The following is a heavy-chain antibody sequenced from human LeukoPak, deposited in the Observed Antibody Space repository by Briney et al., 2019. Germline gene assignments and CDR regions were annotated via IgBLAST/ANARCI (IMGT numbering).Heavy chain of an antibody. CDR1: GFTFSSCA. CDR3: AKDRWEQWLGVSYYDYGMDV. V-gene: IGHV3-23*01. CDR2: VSGGGGGT. J-gene: IGHJ6*04. Sequence: PGGFLRLSCAASGFTFSSCAMSWVRQAPGKGLEWVSGVSGGGGGTNYADSVKGRFTISRDKPKNTLDLVMNHLRVEDTAVYYCAKDRWEQWLGVSYYDYGMDVWGKGTTVTVSS. D-gene: IGHD6-19*01.